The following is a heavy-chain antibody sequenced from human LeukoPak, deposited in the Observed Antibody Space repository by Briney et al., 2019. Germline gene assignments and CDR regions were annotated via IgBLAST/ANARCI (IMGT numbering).Heavy chain of an antibody. V-gene: IGHV4-38-2*02. CDR2: IYHSGIT. CDR3: ARVSTGYYYFDY. CDR1: GYSISSGYY. J-gene: IGHJ4*02. Sequence: SETLSLTCTVSGYSISSGYYWGWIRQPPGKGLEWIGSIYHSGITYYNPSLKSRVTISVDTSKNQFSLKLSSVTATDTAVYYCARVSTGYYYFDYWGQGTLVTVSS. D-gene: IGHD3-9*01.